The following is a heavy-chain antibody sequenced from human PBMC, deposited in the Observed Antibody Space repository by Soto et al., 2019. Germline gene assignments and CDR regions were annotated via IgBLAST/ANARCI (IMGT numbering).Heavy chain of an antibody. CDR1: GYTFANYG. J-gene: IGHJ5*02. CDR3: ARDIVSQYRYGNRNWFDP. D-gene: IGHD2-2*01. V-gene: IGHV1-18*01. CDR2: ISADTGNT. Sequence: GSSVKVSCKASGYTFANYGVSWVRHAPGQGLEWMGWISADTGNTNYAQKLQGRVTMTTDTSTNTAYMELRSLRSDDTAVYYCARDIVSQYRYGNRNWFDPWGQGALVTVSS.